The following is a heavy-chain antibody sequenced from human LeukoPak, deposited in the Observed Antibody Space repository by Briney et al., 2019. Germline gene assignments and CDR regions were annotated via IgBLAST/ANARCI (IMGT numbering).Heavy chain of an antibody. D-gene: IGHD3-22*01. J-gene: IGHJ3*02. CDR2: ISYGGSNK. V-gene: IGHV3-30*18. CDR1: GFTFSSYG. Sequence: GRSLRLSCAASGFTFSSYGMHWVRQAPGKGLEWVAVISYGGSNKYYADSVKGRFTISRDNSKNTLYLQMNSLRAEDTAVYYCAKDDAIVHAFDIWGQGTMVTVSS. CDR3: AKDDAIVHAFDI.